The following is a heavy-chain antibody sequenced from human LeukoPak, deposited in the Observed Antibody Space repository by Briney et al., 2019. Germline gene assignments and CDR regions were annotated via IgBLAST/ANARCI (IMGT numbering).Heavy chain of an antibody. J-gene: IGHJ6*03. D-gene: IGHD3-3*01. CDR1: GFTFSSYG. V-gene: IGHV3-30*02. CDR2: IRYDGSNK. Sequence: GESLRLSCAASGFTFSSYGMHWVRQAPGKGLEWVAFIRYDGSNKYYADSVKGRFTISRDNSKNTLYLQMNSLRAEDTAVFYCAKGSKALIITRDHYMDVWGKGTTVTISS. CDR3: AKGSKALIITRDHYMDV.